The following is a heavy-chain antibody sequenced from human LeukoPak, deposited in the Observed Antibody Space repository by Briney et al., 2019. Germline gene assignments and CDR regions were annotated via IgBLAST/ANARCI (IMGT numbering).Heavy chain of an antibody. CDR3: ARDLRGGQLLRWFDP. D-gene: IGHD3-22*01. CDR1: GYIFTGYY. V-gene: IGHV1-2*02. Sequence: ASVNVSCKASGYIFTGYYLHWVRQAPGQGPEWMGWINPNTGGTLYAEKFQGRVTVTTDTSISTAYMELRSLTLDDTAVYYCARDLRGGQLLRWFDPWGQGTLVTVSS. J-gene: IGHJ5*02. CDR2: INPNTGGT.